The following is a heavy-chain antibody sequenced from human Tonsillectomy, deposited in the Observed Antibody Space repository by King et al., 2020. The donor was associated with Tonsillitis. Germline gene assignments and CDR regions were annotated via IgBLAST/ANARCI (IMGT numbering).Heavy chain of an antibody. CDR3: ARSYFDTIGSQEFDY. CDR2: INDSGNT. J-gene: IGHJ4*02. V-gene: IGHV4-34*01. Sequence: VQLQQWGTRLLKPSETLSLTCAVYGGSFSTYYWSWIRQPPGKGLEWIGDINDSGNTKYNPSLKSRVTLSVDTSKNQFSLKLSSVTAADTAVFYCARSYFDTIGSQEFDYWGQGTLVTVSS. CDR1: GGSFSTYY. D-gene: IGHD3-22*01.